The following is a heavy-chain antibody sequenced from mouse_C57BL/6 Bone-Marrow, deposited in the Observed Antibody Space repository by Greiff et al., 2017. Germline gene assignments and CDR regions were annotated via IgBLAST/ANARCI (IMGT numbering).Heavy chain of an antibody. CDR1: GFTFSDYG. Sequence: EVHLVESGGGLVKPGGSLKLSCAASGFTFSDYGMHWVRQAPEKGLEWVAYISSGSSTIYYADTVKGRFTISRDNAKNTLFLQMTSLRSEDTAMYYCARGLRRYAMDYWGQGTSVTVSS. D-gene: IGHD2-4*01. V-gene: IGHV5-17*01. J-gene: IGHJ4*01. CDR2: ISSGSSTI. CDR3: ARGLRRYAMDY.